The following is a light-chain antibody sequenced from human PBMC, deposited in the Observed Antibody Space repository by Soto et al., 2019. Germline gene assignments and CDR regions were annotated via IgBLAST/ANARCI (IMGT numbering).Light chain of an antibody. CDR3: NSRGGSRPYYV. CDR1: SRDIGAYNS. Sequence: QSALTQPASVSGSPGQSITISCTGTSRDIGAYNSVSWYQQYPGRAPKLMIYEVSNRPSGVSARFSASKSGNTASLTISGLQAEDEADYYCNSRGGSRPYYVFGTGTKLTVL. V-gene: IGLV2-14*01. J-gene: IGLJ1*01. CDR2: EVS.